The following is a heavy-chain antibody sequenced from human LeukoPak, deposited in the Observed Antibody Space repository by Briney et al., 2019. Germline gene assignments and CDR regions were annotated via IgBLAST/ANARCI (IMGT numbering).Heavy chain of an antibody. CDR3: AKASWVSSADAVL. CDR2: LRGDGET. CDR1: GFIFSNYA. Sequence: AGGSLRLSCAASGFIFSNYAMSWVRQAPARGLEWVSSLRGDGETFYADSVKGRFTLSRDDSRNTVYLQLNNLRAEDTAVYYCAKASWVSSADAVLWGQGTLVTVSS. D-gene: IGHD3-16*01. V-gene: IGHV3-23*01. J-gene: IGHJ1*01.